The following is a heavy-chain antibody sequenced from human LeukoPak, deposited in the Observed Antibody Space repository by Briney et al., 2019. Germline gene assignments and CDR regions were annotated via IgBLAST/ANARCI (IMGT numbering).Heavy chain of an antibody. D-gene: IGHD3-9*01. J-gene: IGHJ3*02. Sequence: GASVKVSCKASGYTFTGYYMHWVRQAPGQGLEWMGWINPNSGGTNYAKKFQGRVTMTRDTSISTAYMELSRLKSNDTAVYYCARGAGYDILTGYYKEDAFDIWGQGTMVTVSS. CDR1: GYTFTGYY. CDR3: ARGAGYDILTGYYKEDAFDI. CDR2: INPNSGGT. V-gene: IGHV1-2*02.